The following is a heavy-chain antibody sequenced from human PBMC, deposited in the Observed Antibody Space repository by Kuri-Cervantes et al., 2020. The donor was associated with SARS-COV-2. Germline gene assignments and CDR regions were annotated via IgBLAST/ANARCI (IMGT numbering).Heavy chain of an antibody. V-gene: IGHV3-15*01. Sequence: GGSLRLSCAASGFTFSNAWMSWVRQAPGKGLEWVGRIKSKTDGGTTDYAAPVKGRFTISRDDSKNTLYLQMNSLRAEDTAVYYCAKDFYSPRGGWYYFDYWGQGTLVTVSS. D-gene: IGHD2-15*01. J-gene: IGHJ4*02. CDR2: IKSKTDGGTT. CDR1: GFTFSNAW. CDR3: AKDFYSPRGGWYYFDY.